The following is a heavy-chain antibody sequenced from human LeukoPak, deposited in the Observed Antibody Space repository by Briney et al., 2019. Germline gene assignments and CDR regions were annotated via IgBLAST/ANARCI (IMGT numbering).Heavy chain of an antibody. Sequence: PGGSLRLSCVASGFTFSDYYMRWIRQAPGKGLEWVSYISSSGAVIYYADSVKGRFTISRDNAKNSLYLQMNSLRADDTAVYYCARERVGHYGSGNYFPDYWGQGTLVTVSS. J-gene: IGHJ4*02. CDR3: ARERVGHYGSGNYFPDY. V-gene: IGHV3-11*01. D-gene: IGHD3-10*01. CDR1: GFTFSDYY. CDR2: ISSSGAVI.